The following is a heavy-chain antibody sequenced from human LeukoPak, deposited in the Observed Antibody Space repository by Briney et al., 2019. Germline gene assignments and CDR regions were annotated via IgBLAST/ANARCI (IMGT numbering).Heavy chain of an antibody. V-gene: IGHV4-31*03. CDR1: GCSISSCGYY. D-gene: IGHD1-26*01. CDR3: ARAHIVGSLTNYFDY. CDR2: IYYSGST. J-gene: IGHJ4*02. Sequence: PSQTVSLTCNVSGCSISSCGYYGSWIRQNPGTCLEWLGYIYYSGSTYYNPSLKSRVTISVDTSKNQFSLKLSSVTAADTAVYYCARAHIVGSLTNYFDYWGQGTLVTVSS.